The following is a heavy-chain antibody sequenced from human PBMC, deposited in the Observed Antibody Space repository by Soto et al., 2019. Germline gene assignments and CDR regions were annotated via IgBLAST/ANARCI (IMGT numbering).Heavy chain of an antibody. Sequence: ASVKVSCKVSGYTLTELSMHWVRQAPGQGLEWMGVIDAKDGTTCYAQKFQGRVTMTGNTSISTAYMELSSLRSEDTAVYYCARGRITIFGVVILHYYMDVWGKGTTVTVS. CDR3: ARGRITIFGVVILHYYMDV. V-gene: IGHV1-24*01. CDR2: IDAKDGTT. D-gene: IGHD3-3*01. CDR1: GYTLTELS. J-gene: IGHJ6*03.